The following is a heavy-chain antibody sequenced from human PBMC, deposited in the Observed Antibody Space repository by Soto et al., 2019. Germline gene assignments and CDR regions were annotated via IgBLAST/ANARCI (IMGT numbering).Heavy chain of an antibody. CDR2: ISYSGST. D-gene: IGHD3-16*02. V-gene: IGHV4-30-4*02. CDR3: ARARVNAYDYVWGSYHAAFDI. Sequence: KTSETLSLTCTVSGSSISSGDYYWSWLRQPPGKGLEWIGYISYSGSTYYNPSLKSRVTISVDTYKSQFSLKLSSVTAADTAVYYCARARVNAYDYVWGSYHAAFDIWGQGTMVTVSS. CDR1: GSSISSGDYY. J-gene: IGHJ3*02.